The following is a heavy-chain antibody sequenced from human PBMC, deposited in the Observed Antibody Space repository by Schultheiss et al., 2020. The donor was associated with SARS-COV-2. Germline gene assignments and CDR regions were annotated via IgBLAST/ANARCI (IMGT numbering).Heavy chain of an antibody. V-gene: IGHV3-66*02. CDR3: ARGRNVPERAFLDY. J-gene: IGHJ4*02. Sequence: GGSLRLSCTASGFTFGDYAMSWVRQAPGKGLEWVSVIYSGGSTYYADSVKGRFTISRDNSKNTLYLQMNSLRAEDTAVYYCARGRNVPERAFLDYWGQGTLVTVSS. CDR2: IYSGGST. D-gene: IGHD1-14*01. CDR1: GFTFGDYA.